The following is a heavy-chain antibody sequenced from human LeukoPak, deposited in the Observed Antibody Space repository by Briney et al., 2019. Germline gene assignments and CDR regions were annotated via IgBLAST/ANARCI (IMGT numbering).Heavy chain of an antibody. CDR3: ARDGGYPHNLDY. CDR1: GFTFTTYW. V-gene: IGHV3-7*01. D-gene: IGHD3-22*01. CDR2: INQDGSEK. J-gene: IGHJ4*02. Sequence: GGSLRLSCAASGFTFTTYWMSWVRQAPGKVLEWVANINQDGSEKYYVDSVKGRFTISRDNAKNSLYLQMNSLRAEDTAVYFCARDGGYPHNLDYWGQGTLVTVSS.